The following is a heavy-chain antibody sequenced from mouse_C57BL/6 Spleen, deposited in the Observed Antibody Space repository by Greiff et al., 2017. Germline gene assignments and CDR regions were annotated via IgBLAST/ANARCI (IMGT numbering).Heavy chain of an antibody. D-gene: IGHD1-1*01. V-gene: IGHV1-5*01. CDR2: IYPGNSDT. CDR3: TREGITTVVAPPFAY. CDR1: GYTFTSYW. Sequence: EVQLQQSGTVLARPGASVKMSCKTSGYTFTSYWMHWVKQRPGQGLEWIGAIYPGNSDTSYNQKFKGKAKLTAVTSASTAYMELSSLTNEDSAVYYCTREGITTVVAPPFAYWGQGTLVTVSA. J-gene: IGHJ3*01.